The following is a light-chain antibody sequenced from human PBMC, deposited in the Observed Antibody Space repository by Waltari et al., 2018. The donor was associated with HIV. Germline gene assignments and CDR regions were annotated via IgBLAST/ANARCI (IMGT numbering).Light chain of an antibody. CDR1: QSVSSSY. CDR2: GAS. CDR3: QQFGSSPQGSRVT. Sequence: EIVLTQSPGTLSLSPGERATLPCRASQSVSSSYLAWYQQQPGQAPMLLIYGASSRATGIPYRFSGSGSGTDFTLTISRLEPEDFAVYYCQQFGSSPQGSRVTFGQGTKLEIK. J-gene: IGKJ2*01. V-gene: IGKV3-20*01.